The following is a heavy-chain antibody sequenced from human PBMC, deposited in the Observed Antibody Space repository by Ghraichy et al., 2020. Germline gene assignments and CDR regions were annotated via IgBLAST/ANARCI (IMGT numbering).Heavy chain of an antibody. CDR1: GDSISNYY. V-gene: IGHV4-59*08. J-gene: IGHJ4*02. Sequence: SETLSLTCSVSGDSISNYYWSWIRQPPGKGLEWIGYFYYSGRTNYNPSPKSRVTISVDTSRNQFSLKLSSVTAADTAMYYCARGGVVIRLWGQGTLVTVSS. CDR3: ARGGVVIRL. CDR2: FYYSGRT. D-gene: IGHD3-3*01.